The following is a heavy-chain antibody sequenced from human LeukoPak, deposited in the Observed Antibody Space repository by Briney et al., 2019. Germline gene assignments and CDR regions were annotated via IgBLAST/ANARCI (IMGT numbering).Heavy chain of an antibody. CDR3: AKDNFGLVPYCFDS. Sequence: GGSLRLSCAASGFTFSSYAMSWVRQAPGKGLEWVSAISGSGGSTYYADSVKGRFTISRDNSKNTLYLQMNSLRADDSALYYCAKDNFGLVPYCFDSWGQGTLVTVSS. CDR2: ISGSGGST. CDR1: GFTFSSYA. D-gene: IGHD2-21*01. J-gene: IGHJ4*02. V-gene: IGHV3-23*01.